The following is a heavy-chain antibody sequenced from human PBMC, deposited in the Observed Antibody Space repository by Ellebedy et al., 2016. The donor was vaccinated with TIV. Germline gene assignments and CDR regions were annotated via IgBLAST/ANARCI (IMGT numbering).Heavy chain of an antibody. Sequence: GESLKISCAASGFTFSSYSMNWVRPAPGKGLEWVSSISSSSSYIYYADSVKGRFTISRDNAKNSLYLQMNSLRAEDTAVYYCARDLAVKDYWGQGTLVTVSS. CDR2: ISSSSSYI. CDR3: ARDLAVKDY. D-gene: IGHD3-22*01. V-gene: IGHV3-21*01. CDR1: GFTFSSYS. J-gene: IGHJ4*02.